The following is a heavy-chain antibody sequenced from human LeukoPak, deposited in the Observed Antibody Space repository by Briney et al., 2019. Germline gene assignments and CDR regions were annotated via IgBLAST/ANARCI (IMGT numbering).Heavy chain of an antibody. V-gene: IGHV3-64*01. J-gene: IGHJ5*02. Sequence: PGGSLRLSCAASGFTFSSYTMHWVRQAPGKGLQYVSAISSNGISTYYANSVKGRFTISRDNSKNTLYLQMGSLRAEDMAVYYCARENTGDFGGHWFDPWGQGTLVTVSS. CDR3: ARENTGDFGGHWFDP. CDR2: ISSNGIST. CDR1: GFTFSSYT. D-gene: IGHD7-27*01.